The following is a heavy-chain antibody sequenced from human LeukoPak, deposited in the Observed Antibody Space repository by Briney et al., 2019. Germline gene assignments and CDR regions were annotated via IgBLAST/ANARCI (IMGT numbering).Heavy chain of an antibody. CDR2: ISSSSSYI. V-gene: IGHV3-21*01. CDR1: GFTFGSYS. Sequence: PGGSLRLSCAASGFTFGSYSMNWVRQAPGKGLEWVSSISSSSSYIYYADSVKGRFTISRDNAKNSLYLQMNSLRAEDTAVYYCASRDYYDSSGLYYFDYWGQGTLVTVSS. CDR3: ASRDYYDSSGLYYFDY. D-gene: IGHD3-22*01. J-gene: IGHJ4*02.